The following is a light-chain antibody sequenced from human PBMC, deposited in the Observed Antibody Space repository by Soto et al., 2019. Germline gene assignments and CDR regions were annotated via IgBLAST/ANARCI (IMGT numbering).Light chain of an antibody. CDR2: GAS. V-gene: IGKV3-20*01. Sequence: EIVLTQSPATLSLSPGERATLSCRASQSVSSSYLAWYQQKPGQAPRLLIYGASSRATGIPDRFSGSGSGTEFSLTISSLQPEDFAFYYCQHYNNWPPSTFGQGTKVDIK. CDR3: QHYNNWPPST. J-gene: IGKJ1*01. CDR1: QSVSSSY.